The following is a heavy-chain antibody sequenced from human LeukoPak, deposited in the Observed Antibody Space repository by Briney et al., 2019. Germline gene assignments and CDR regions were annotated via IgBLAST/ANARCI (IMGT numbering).Heavy chain of an antibody. CDR3: AIPIREYSYGYRDY. CDR1: GFTFSSYA. Sequence: GGSLRLSCAASGFTFSSYAMSWVRQAPGRGLEWVSGISGSGGSTYHADSVKGRFTISRDNSKNTLYVQMNSLRAEDTAVYYCAIPIREYSYGYRDYWGQGTLVTVSS. CDR2: ISGSGGST. V-gene: IGHV3-23*01. D-gene: IGHD5-18*01. J-gene: IGHJ4*02.